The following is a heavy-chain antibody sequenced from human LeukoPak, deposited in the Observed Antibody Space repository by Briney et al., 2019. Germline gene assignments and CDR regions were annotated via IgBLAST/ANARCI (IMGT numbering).Heavy chain of an antibody. J-gene: IGHJ3*02. D-gene: IGHD1-26*01. CDR1: GFTFSSYS. Sequence: GGSLRLSCAASGFTFSSYSMDWVRQAPGKGLEWVSYISSSSSTIYYADSVKGRFTISRDNAKNSLYLQMNSLRAEDTAVYYCATEKPKGGQDAFDIWGQGTMVTVSS. V-gene: IGHV3-48*04. CDR2: ISSSSSTI. CDR3: ATEKPKGGQDAFDI.